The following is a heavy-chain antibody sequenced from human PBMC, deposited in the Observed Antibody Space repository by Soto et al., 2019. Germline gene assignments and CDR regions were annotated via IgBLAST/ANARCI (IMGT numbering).Heavy chain of an antibody. V-gene: IGHV3-11*01. CDR1: GFTFSDYY. Sequence: GGSLRLSCAASGFTFSDYYMSWIRQAPGKGLEWVSYISSSGSTIYYADSVKGRFTISRDNAKNSPYLQMNSLRAEDTAVYYCVLQYYYDSSGPNPGSIDYWGQGTLVTVSS. CDR3: VLQYYYDSSGPNPGSIDY. D-gene: IGHD3-22*01. CDR2: ISSSGSTI. J-gene: IGHJ4*02.